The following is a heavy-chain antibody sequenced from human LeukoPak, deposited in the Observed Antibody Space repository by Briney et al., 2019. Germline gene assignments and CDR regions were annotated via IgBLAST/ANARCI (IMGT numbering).Heavy chain of an antibody. CDR2: LWYDGSNK. V-gene: IGHV3-33*01. CDR1: GFTFSSYG. Sequence: GGSLRLSCAASGFTFSSYGMHWVRQAPGKGLEWVTFLWYDGSNKYYADSVKGRFTISRDNSKNTLYLQMNTLRAEDTAVYYCARDLGYSDYWGQGTLVTVSS. J-gene: IGHJ4*02. CDR3: ARDLGYSDY.